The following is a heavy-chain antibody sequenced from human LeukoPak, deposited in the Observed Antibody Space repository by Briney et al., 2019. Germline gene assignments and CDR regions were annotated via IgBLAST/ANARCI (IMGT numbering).Heavy chain of an antibody. V-gene: IGHV3-30*18. CDR2: ITYDRSNK. Sequence: GRSLRLSCVASGSTFSSYGIHSVRQAPRKEVEGVAVITYDRSNKYYADSVKGRFTISRDNSKNTLYLQLNSLSAGDTAVYYCAKERIRESYNYRILDYWGRGTLVTVSS. D-gene: IGHD5-24*01. CDR3: AKERIRESYNYRILDY. CDR1: GSTFSSYG. J-gene: IGHJ4*02.